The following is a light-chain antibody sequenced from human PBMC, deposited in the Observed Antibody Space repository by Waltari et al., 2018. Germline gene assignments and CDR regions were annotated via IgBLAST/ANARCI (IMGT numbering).Light chain of an antibody. CDR2: DVS. V-gene: IGLV2-14*01. Sequence: HSALTQPAAVSGSPGQSITVSGTATSSDAGGYNYVSWYQQHPGKAPKLMIYDVSNRPSGVSNRFSGSKSGNTASLTISGLQAEDEADYYCSSYTSSSSPYVFGTGTKVTVL. J-gene: IGLJ1*01. CDR1: SSDAGGYNY. CDR3: SSYTSSSSPYV.